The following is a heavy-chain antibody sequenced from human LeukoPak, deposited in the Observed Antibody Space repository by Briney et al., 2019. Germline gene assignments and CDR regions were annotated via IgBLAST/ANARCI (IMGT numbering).Heavy chain of an antibody. Sequence: GASVKVSCKASGYTFTGYYMHWVRQAPGQGLEWMGRINPNSGGTNYAQKFQGRVTMTRDTSISTAYMELSRLRSDDTAVYYCAREVVGYNNSPSHSKTGYYFDYWGQGTLVTVSS. D-gene: IGHD3-9*01. CDR3: AREVVGYNNSPSHSKTGYYFDY. CDR2: INPNSGGT. J-gene: IGHJ4*02. CDR1: GYTFTGYY. V-gene: IGHV1-2*06.